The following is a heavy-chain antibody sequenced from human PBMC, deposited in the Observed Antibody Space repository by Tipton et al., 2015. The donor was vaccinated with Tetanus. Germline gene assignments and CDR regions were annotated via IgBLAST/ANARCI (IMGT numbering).Heavy chain of an antibody. CDR3: ARVWGRGQLVTKPNWYFDL. V-gene: IGHV3-7*03. CDR1: GLSFSSYT. Sequence: SLRLSCVASGLSFSSYTMSWVRQAPGKGLEWVATMKQDGSEIKYVDSVKGRFTISRDNAKNSLSLQVNSLRAEDTAVYYCARVWGRGQLVTKPNWYFDLWGRGTLVTVSS. CDR2: MKQDGSEI. D-gene: IGHD6-6*01. J-gene: IGHJ2*01.